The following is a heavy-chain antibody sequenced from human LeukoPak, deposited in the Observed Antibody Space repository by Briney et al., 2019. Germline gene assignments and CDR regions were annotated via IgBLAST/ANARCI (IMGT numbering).Heavy chain of an antibody. CDR3: AGGRIVWYYDSSGYWEFDY. CDR2: INHSGST. J-gene: IGHJ4*02. Sequence: SETLSLACAVYGGSFSGYYWSWIRQPPGKGLEWIGEINHSGSTNYNPSLKSRVTISVDTSKNQFSLKLSSVTAADTAVYYCAGGRIVWYYDSSGYWEFDYWGQGTLVTVSS. CDR1: GGSFSGYY. D-gene: IGHD3-22*01. V-gene: IGHV4-34*01.